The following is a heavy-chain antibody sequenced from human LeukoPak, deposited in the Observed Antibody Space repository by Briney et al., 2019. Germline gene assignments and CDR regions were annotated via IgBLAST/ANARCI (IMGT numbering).Heavy chain of an antibody. D-gene: IGHD6-13*01. J-gene: IGHJ5*02. CDR2: IYPGDSDT. V-gene: IGHV5-51*01. CDR1: GYSFTSYW. Sequence: GESLKISCQGSGYSFTSYWIGWVRPMPGKGLEWMGIIYPGDSDTRYSPSFQGQVTISADKSISTAYLQWSSLKASDTAMYYCARIPGIAAATNWFDPWGQGTLVTVSS. CDR3: ARIPGIAAATNWFDP.